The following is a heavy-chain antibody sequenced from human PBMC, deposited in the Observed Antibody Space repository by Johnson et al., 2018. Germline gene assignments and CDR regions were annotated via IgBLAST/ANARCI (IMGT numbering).Heavy chain of an antibody. D-gene: IGHD2/OR15-2a*01. J-gene: IGHJ3*01. CDR1: GASVSNGIW. CDR2: IYHSGST. V-gene: IGHV4-4*02. CDR3: ARESFSMTAGNDGFDF. Sequence: QVQLQESGPGLVKPSGTLSLTCAVSGASVSNGIWWSWVRQPPGKGLEWIGEIYHSGSTNYNPSLKSRVTISVDTSKNQFSLKLTSATAADTAVYYCARESFSMTAGNDGFDFWGQGTMVSVSS.